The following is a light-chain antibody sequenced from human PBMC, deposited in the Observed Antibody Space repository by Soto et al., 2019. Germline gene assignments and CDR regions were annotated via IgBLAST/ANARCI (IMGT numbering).Light chain of an antibody. CDR2: SNN. CDR1: SSNIGSNT. Sequence: QAVRSQPPSASGTPGQRVTISCSGSSSNIGSNTVNWYQQLPGTAPKLLIYSNNQRPSGVPDRFSGSKSGTSASLAISGLQSEDEADYYCAAWDDSLNDVVFGGGTKVTGL. V-gene: IGLV1-44*01. CDR3: AAWDDSLNDVV. J-gene: IGLJ2*01.